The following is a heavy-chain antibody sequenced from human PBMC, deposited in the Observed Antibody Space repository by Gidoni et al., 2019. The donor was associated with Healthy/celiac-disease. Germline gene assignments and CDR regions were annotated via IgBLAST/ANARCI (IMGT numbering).Heavy chain of an antibody. CDR3: ARKYSSSWYGAPSWFDP. CDR2: MNPNSGNT. Sequence: QVQLVQSGAEVKKPGASVKVSCKASGYTFPSYDINWVRQATGQGLEWMGWMNPNSGNTGYAQKFQGRVTMTRNTSISTAYMELSSLRSEDTAVYYCARKYSSSWYGAPSWFDPWGQGTLVTVSS. J-gene: IGHJ5*02. V-gene: IGHV1-8*01. D-gene: IGHD6-13*01. CDR1: GYTFPSYD.